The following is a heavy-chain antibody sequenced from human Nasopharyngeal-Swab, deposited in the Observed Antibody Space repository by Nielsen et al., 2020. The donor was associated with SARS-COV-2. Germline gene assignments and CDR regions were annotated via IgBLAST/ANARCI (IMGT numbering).Heavy chain of an antibody. D-gene: IGHD3-10*01. CDR3: AKGAYGSGSYYKPFYGMDV. V-gene: IGHV3-23*01. J-gene: IGHJ6*02. Sequence: ETLSLTCAASGFTFSSYAMSWVRQAPGKGLEWVSAISGSGGSTYYADSVKGRFTISRDNSKNTLYLQMNSLRAEDTAVYYCAKGAYGSGSYYKPFYGMDVWGQGTTVTVSS. CDR1: GFTFSSYA. CDR2: ISGSGGST.